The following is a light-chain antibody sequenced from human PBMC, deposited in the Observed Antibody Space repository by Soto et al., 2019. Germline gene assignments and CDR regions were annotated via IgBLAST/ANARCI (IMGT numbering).Light chain of an antibody. CDR1: QSVSSTY. Sequence: EIVLTQSPGTLSLSPGERATLSCRASQSVSSTYLAWYQQKPGQAPRLLIYRASSRATGIPDRFSGRGSGTEFTLSISRLEPEDFAVYYCQQYVNSPLTFGGGTKVEIK. V-gene: IGKV3-20*01. CDR3: QQYVNSPLT. CDR2: RAS. J-gene: IGKJ4*01.